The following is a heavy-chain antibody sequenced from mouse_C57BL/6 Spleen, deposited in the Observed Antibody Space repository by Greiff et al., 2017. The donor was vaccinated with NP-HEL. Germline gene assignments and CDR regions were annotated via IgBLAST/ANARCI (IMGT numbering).Heavy chain of an antibody. CDR1: GYTFTSYW. V-gene: IGHV1-55*01. J-gene: IGHJ2*01. D-gene: IGHD3-3*01. CDR2: IYPGSGST. Sequence: QVQLQQSGAELVKPGASVQMSCKASGYTFTSYWITWVKQRPGQGLEWIGDIYPGSGSTNYNEKFKSKATLTVDTSSSTAYMQLSSLTSEDSAVYYCARGTAFYFDYWGQGTTLTVSS. CDR3: ARGTAFYFDY.